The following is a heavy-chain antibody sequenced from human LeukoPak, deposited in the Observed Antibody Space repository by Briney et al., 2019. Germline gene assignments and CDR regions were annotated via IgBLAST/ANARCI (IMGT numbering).Heavy chain of an antibody. J-gene: IGHJ4*02. V-gene: IGHV3-9*01. Sequence: GGSLRLSCAASGFTFDDYAMHWVRQAPGKGLEWVSGISWNSGSIGYADSVKGRFTISRDNAKNSLYLQMNSLRAEDTAVYYCAKDGDCRTGTCYYLDYWGQGTLVTVSS. CDR3: AKDGDCRTGTCYYLDY. D-gene: IGHD2-2*01. CDR2: ISWNSGSI. CDR1: GFTFDDYA.